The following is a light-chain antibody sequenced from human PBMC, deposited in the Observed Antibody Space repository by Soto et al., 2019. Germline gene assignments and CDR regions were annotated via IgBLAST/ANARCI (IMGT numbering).Light chain of an antibody. CDR3: GSYTSTTSTYV. J-gene: IGLJ1*01. CDR1: RSDVGGYNY. V-gene: IGLV2-14*03. Sequence: QSALTQPASVSGSPGQSITISCTGTRSDVGGYNYVSWYQHHPGKAPKLIIHDVTNRPSGVSNRFSGSKSGNTASLTISGLQAEDEAEYYCGSYTSTTSTYVFGPGTKVTVL. CDR2: DVT.